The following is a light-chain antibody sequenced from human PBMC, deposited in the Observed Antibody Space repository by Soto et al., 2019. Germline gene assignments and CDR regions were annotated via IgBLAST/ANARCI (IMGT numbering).Light chain of an antibody. CDR2: GAS. V-gene: IGKV3-20*01. CDR3: QQYGNSPLT. Sequence: EIVLTQSPGTLSLSPGETATLSCRASQSVTSSYLAWYQQKPGQAPRLLIYGASSRATGIPDRFSGSGSGTDFTLTISRLEPEDFALYYCQQYGNSPLTFGGGTKVDIK. CDR1: QSVTSSY. J-gene: IGKJ4*01.